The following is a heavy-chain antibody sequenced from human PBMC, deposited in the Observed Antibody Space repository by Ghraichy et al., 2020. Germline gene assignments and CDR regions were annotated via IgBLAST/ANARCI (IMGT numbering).Heavy chain of an antibody. J-gene: IGHJ6*02. CDR3: ASLHGLQRGNYYYGVDV. CDR2: ISDNGNDI. Sequence: GGSLRLSCAGSGFTVSDYSMNWVRQAPGKGLEWVSYISDNGNDIYYADSVKGRFTISRDNAKSSLYLQMDSLRAEDTATYYCASLHGLQRGNYYYGVDVWGQGTTVTVSS. CDR1: GFTVSDYS. D-gene: IGHD4-11*01. V-gene: IGHV3-21*01.